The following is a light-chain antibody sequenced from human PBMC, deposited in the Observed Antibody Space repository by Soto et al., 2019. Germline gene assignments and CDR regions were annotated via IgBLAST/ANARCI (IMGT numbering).Light chain of an antibody. V-gene: IGKV3-20*01. CDR3: QQYATSPYA. CDR1: QTVSDNY. CDR2: GAS. Sequence: EIVLTQSPGTLSLSPGERAAISCRASQTVSDNYLAWYQQKPGQTPRLLIYGASSRATGIPDRFSGSGSGADFTLTISRLEPEDFAVYYCQQYATSPYAFGQGTKXXX. J-gene: IGKJ2*01.